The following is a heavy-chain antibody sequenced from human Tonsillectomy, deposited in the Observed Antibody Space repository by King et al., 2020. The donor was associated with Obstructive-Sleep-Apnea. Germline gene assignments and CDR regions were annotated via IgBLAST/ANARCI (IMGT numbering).Heavy chain of an antibody. Sequence: VQLQESGPGLVKPSETLSLTCSVSGYSISGGYYWGWLRQPPGKGLEWIGNIYHSGSTYYSPSSVSRVTISVDTSKNQFSLRLRSVTAADTAIYYCARALHWNDVPFCFDSWGQGTLVTVSS. D-gene: IGHD1-1*01. J-gene: IGHJ4*02. CDR3: ARALHWNDVPFCFDS. CDR2: IYHSGST. CDR1: GYSISGGYY. V-gene: IGHV4-38-2*02.